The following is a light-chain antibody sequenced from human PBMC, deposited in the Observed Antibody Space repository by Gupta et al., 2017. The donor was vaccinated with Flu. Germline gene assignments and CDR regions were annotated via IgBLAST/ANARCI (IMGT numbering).Light chain of an antibody. CDR2: AAS. Sequence: DIQMTQSPSSLSASVGDRVTITSRASQSISSYLNWYQQKPGKAPKLLIYAASSLQRGVPSRFSCSGSGTDFTFTISSRQPEDFATYYCQQSYSTPPYTFGQGTKLEIK. V-gene: IGKV1-39*01. CDR3: QQSYSTPPYT. CDR1: QSISSY. J-gene: IGKJ2*01.